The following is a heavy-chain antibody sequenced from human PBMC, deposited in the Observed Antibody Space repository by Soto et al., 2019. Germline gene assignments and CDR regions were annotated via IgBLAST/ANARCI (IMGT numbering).Heavy chain of an antibody. CDR2: ISAYNGNT. Sequence: GASVKVSCKASGYTFTSYGISWVRQAPGQGLEWMGWISAYNGNTNYAQKLQGRVTMTTDTSTSTAYMELRSLRSDDTAVYYCAREGSSGWYYYYGMDVWGQGTTVTVSS. CDR1: GYTFTSYG. D-gene: IGHD6-19*01. CDR3: AREGSSGWYYYYGMDV. J-gene: IGHJ6*02. V-gene: IGHV1-18*04.